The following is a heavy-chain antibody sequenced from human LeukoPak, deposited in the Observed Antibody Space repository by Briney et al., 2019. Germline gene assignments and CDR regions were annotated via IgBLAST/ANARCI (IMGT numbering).Heavy chain of an antibody. J-gene: IGHJ4*02. Sequence: GGSLRLSCAASRFTFSSYSMSWVRQAPGKGLEWVSYIGISSGNTKYADSVKGRFTISGDNARNSLYLQMNSLRVEDPAVYYCARDHNYALDHWGQGTLVTVSS. CDR2: IGISSGNT. V-gene: IGHV3-48*01. CDR3: ARDHNYALDH. CDR1: RFTFSSYS. D-gene: IGHD1-1*01.